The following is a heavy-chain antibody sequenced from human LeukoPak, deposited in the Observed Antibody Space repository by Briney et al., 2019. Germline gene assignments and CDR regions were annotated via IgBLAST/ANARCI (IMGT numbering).Heavy chain of an antibody. CDR3: ARASDRYSSESP. J-gene: IGHJ5*02. CDR1: GGTFSSYA. Sequence: SVKVSCKASGGTFSSYAISWVRQAPGQGLEWMGGIIPIFGTANYGQKFQGRVTITADESTSTAYMELSSLRSEDTAVYYCARASDRYSSESPWGQGTLVTVSS. CDR2: IIPIFGTA. V-gene: IGHV1-69*01. D-gene: IGHD5-18*01.